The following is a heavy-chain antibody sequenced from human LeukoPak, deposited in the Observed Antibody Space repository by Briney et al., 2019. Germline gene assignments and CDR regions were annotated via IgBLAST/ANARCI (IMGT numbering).Heavy chain of an antibody. CDR2: IRNDGSNK. Sequence: PGGSLRLSCAASGFTFSSYGMHWVRQAPGKGLEWVAFIRNDGSNKYYADSVKGRFTISRDNSKNTLYLQMNSLRAEDTAVYYCAKDVQLWLRNYYYYMDVWGEGTTVTVSS. D-gene: IGHD5-18*01. CDR3: AKDVQLWLRNYYYYMDV. CDR1: GFTFSSYG. J-gene: IGHJ6*03. V-gene: IGHV3-30*02.